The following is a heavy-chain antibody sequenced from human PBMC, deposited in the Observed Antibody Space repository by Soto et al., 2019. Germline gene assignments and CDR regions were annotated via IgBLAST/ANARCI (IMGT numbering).Heavy chain of an antibody. D-gene: IGHD2-15*01. V-gene: IGHV4-61*01. CDR2: IYYSGST. CDR3: ARASGGSRTRYDY. CDR1: GGSVSSGSYY. Sequence: QVQLQESGPGLVKPSETLSLTCTVSGGSVSSGSYYWSWIRQPPGKGLEWIGYIYYSGSTNSNPSLESRVTISVDTSKNQFSLKLSSVTAADTAVYYCARASGGSRTRYDYWGQGTLVTVSS. J-gene: IGHJ4*02.